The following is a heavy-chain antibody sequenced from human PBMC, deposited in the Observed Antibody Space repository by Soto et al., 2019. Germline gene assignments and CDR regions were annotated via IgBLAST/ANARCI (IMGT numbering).Heavy chain of an antibody. D-gene: IGHD3-16*01. J-gene: IGHJ5*02. CDR3: ARDRVFYDHIWGSTNRSDP. CDR2: INAGNGNT. Sequence: ASVKVSCKASGYTFTSYAMHWVRQAPGQRIEWMGWINAGNGNTKYSQKFQGRVTITRDTSASTAYMELSSLRSEDTAVYYCARDRVFYDHIWGSTNRSDPWGQGTLGTVSS. V-gene: IGHV1-3*01. CDR1: GYTFTSYA.